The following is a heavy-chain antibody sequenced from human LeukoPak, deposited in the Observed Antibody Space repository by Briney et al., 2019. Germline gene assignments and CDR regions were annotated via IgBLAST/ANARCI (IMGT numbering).Heavy chain of an antibody. D-gene: IGHD6-19*01. CDR3: ARDPQLPGWYYYYYYMDV. Sequence: QTGGSLRLSCAASGFTLSSYGMHWVRQAPGKGLEGVAFIRYDGSNKYYADSVKGQFTISRDNSKNTLYLQMNSLRAEDTAVYYCARDPQLPGWYYYYYYMDVWGKGTTVTISS. V-gene: IGHV3-30*02. CDR2: IRYDGSNK. CDR1: GFTLSSYG. J-gene: IGHJ6*03.